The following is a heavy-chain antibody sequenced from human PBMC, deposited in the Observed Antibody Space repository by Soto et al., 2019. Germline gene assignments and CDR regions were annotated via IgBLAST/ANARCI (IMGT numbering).Heavy chain of an antibody. D-gene: IGHD3-9*01. J-gene: IGHJ4*02. Sequence: SETLSLTCTFAGGAISTPPSYGTWIRQPPGEGLGGMGHVFYSGRTTYSQSFRSRVSISPDKSKNQFSVKLSSMTGADADVYFCVGFNSSTIFSDWGQGTMVTVSS. CDR1: GGAISTPPSY. CDR2: VFYSGRT. V-gene: IGHV4-39*01. CDR3: VGFNSSTIFSD.